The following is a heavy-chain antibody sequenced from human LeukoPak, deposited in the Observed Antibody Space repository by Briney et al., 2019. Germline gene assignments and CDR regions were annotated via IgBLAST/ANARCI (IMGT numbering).Heavy chain of an antibody. V-gene: IGHV1-18*01. J-gene: IGHJ5*02. CDR3: ARDEQLLPRWFDR. CDR1: GYTFISYG. D-gene: IGHD5-18*01. CDR2: ISGYSGNT. Sequence: ASVKVSCKASGYTFISYGISWVRQAPGQGLEWMGWISGYSGNTDYAQKFQGRVTMTTDTSTSTAYMELRRLRSDDTAIYYCARDEQLLPRWFDRWGQGTLVTVSS.